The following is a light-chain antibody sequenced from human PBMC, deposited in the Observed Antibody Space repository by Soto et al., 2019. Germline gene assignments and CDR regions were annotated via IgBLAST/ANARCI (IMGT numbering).Light chain of an antibody. CDR2: YDD. V-gene: IGLV1-36*01. CDR3: ASWDDSLRAPV. Sequence: QSALTQPPSVSEAPRQRVTISCSGSSSNIGTYAVNWYQQLPGKAPKLIIYYDDLVPSGVSDRFSGSRSGTSASLAISGLQSEDEADYYCASWDDSLRAPVFGGGTKVTVL. CDR1: SSNIGTYA. J-gene: IGLJ2*01.